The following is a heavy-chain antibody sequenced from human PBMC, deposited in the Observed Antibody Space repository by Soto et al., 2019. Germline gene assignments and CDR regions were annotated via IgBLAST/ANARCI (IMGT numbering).Heavy chain of an antibody. D-gene: IGHD6-13*01. CDR2: ISSSSSYT. CDR3: ARVRIAAAPRGWFDP. V-gene: IGHV3-21*01. CDR1: GFTFSSYA. J-gene: IGHJ5*02. Sequence: GGSLRLSCAASGFTFSSYAMSWVRQAPGKGLEWVSAISSSSSYTYYADSVKGRFTISRDNAKNSLYLQMNSLRAEDTAVYYCARVRIAAAPRGWFDPWGQGTLVTVSS.